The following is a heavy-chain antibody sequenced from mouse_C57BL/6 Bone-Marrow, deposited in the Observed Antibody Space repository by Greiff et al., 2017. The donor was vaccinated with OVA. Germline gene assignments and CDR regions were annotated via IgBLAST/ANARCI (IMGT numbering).Heavy chain of an antibody. V-gene: IGHV1-74*01. D-gene: IGHD1-1*01. Sequence: QVQLPQPGAELVKPGASVKVSCQASCYTFTSYWVHWVKQRPGPGLEWIGRVHPSGSDNNYNQKFKGKATLTVDKSSSTAYMQLSSLTSEDSAVYYCAIRSPGYYGSSWGYFDVWGTGTTVTVSS. CDR1: CYTFTSYW. J-gene: IGHJ1*03. CDR3: AIRSPGYYGSSWGYFDV. CDR2: VHPSGSDN.